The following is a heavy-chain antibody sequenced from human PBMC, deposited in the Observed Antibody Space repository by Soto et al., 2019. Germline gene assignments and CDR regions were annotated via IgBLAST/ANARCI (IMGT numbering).Heavy chain of an antibody. Sequence: SQTLSVTCAISWDNVASNSAAWSWIRQSPSRGLEWLGRTYYRSKWYNDYALSVKSRITIRGDTSKNQFSLQLDSVTSEDTAVYYCARDDSGAYYWFDPWGQGTLVTVSS. J-gene: IGHJ5*02. CDR1: WDNVASNSAA. CDR3: ARDDSGAYYWFDP. D-gene: IGHD3-22*01. CDR2: TYYRSKWYN. V-gene: IGHV6-1*01.